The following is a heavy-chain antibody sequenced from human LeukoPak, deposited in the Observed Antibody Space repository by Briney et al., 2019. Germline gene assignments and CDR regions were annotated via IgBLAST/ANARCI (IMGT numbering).Heavy chain of an antibody. CDR3: ARSPMVRGVTTFDY. V-gene: IGHV4-59*01. J-gene: IGHJ4*02. CDR1: GGSISTYY. D-gene: IGHD3-10*01. CDR2: IFYSGST. Sequence: SETLSLTCTVSGGSISTYYWSWIRQPPGKGLEWIGYIFYSGSTNYNPSLKSRVTISVDTSKNQFSLKLSSVTAADTAAYYCARSPMVRGVTTFDYWDQGTLVTVSS.